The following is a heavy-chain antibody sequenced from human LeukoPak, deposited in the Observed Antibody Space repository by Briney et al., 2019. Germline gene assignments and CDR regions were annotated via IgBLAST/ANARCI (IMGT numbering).Heavy chain of an antibody. Sequence: GGSLRLSCAACGFAFSRYGMHWVRQAPGKGLEWVAVIWDDGSNQKYADSVKGRFTISRDNSKNTLYLQMNSLRAEDTAVYYCARGRGSSWYFDYWGQGTLVTVSS. CDR1: GFAFSRYG. J-gene: IGHJ4*02. CDR3: ARGRGSSWYFDY. CDR2: IWDDGSNQ. D-gene: IGHD6-13*01. V-gene: IGHV3-33*01.